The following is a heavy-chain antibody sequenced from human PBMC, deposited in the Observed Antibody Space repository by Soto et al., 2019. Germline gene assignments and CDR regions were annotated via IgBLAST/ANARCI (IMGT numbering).Heavy chain of an antibody. CDR2: INPNSGGT. Sequence: ASVKVSCKASGYTFTGYYMHWVRQAPGQGLEWMGWINPNSGGTTYAQKFQGRVTMTRDTSISTAYMELSRLRSDDTAVYYCARLYYYDSSGSGYWGQGTLVTVSS. D-gene: IGHD3-22*01. J-gene: IGHJ4*02. V-gene: IGHV1-2*02. CDR3: ARLYYYDSSGSGY. CDR1: GYTFTGYY.